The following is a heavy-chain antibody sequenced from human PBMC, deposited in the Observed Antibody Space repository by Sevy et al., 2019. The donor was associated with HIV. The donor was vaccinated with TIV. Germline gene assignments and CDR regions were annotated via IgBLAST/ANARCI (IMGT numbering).Heavy chain of an antibody. V-gene: IGHV3-23*01. Sequence: GGSLRLSCAASGFTFSSYAMSWVRQAPGKGLEWVSAISGSGGSTYYADSVKGRFTISRDNSKNTRYLQMNSLRAEDTAVYYCAKGSSGTYYDFWSGSYYFDYWGQGTLVTVSS. CDR2: ISGSGGST. J-gene: IGHJ4*02. D-gene: IGHD3-3*01. CDR1: GFTFSSYA. CDR3: AKGSSGTYYDFWSGSYYFDY.